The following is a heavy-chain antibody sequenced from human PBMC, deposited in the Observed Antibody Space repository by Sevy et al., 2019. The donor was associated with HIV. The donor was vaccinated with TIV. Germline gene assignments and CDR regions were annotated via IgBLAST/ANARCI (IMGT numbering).Heavy chain of an antibody. J-gene: IGHJ4*02. CDR1: GGSFSGYY. Sequence: SETLSLTCAVYGGSFSGYYWSWIRQPPGKGLEWIGEINHSGSTNYNPSIKSRVTISVDTSKNQFSLKLSSVTAADTAVYYCARGSLGSSGAPYFDYWGQGTLVTVSS. D-gene: IGHD6-13*01. CDR3: ARGSLGSSGAPYFDY. CDR2: INHSGST. V-gene: IGHV4-34*01.